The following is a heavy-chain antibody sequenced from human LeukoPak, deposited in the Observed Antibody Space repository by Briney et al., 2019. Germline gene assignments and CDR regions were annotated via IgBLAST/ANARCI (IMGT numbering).Heavy chain of an antibody. D-gene: IGHD3-3*01. CDR3: AKEDDYDFWSGYSYHFDY. CDR2: ISRSGSTI. CDR1: GFTFTDYS. V-gene: IGHV3-11*01. J-gene: IGHJ4*02. Sequence: GGSLRLSCAASGFTFTDYSMSWIRQAPGKGLEWVSYISRSGSTIYYADSVKGRFTISRDNAKNSLYLQMNSLRAEDTAVYYCAKEDDYDFWSGYSYHFDYWGRGTLVTVSS.